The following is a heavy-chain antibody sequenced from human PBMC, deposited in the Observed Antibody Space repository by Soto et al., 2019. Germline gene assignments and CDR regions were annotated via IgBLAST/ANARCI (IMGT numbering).Heavy chain of an antibody. V-gene: IGHV3-30*18. Sequence: QVQLVESGGGVVQPGRSLRLSCTASGFTFSSYALHWVRQAPGKGLELVALISHDGTLEYYADSVRGRFTISRDNSRHSLYLQMNSLRAEDSAVYYCAKDPTGGVNYFDYWGQGTLVTVSS. CDR3: AKDPTGGVNYFDY. J-gene: IGHJ4*02. CDR2: ISHDGTLE. D-gene: IGHD2-8*01. CDR1: GFTFSSYA.